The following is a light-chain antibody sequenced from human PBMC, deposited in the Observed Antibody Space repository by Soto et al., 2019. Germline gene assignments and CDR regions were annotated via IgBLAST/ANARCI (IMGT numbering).Light chain of an antibody. CDR3: CSYAGTSWV. J-gene: IGLJ3*02. CDR1: SSDVGGYNY. CDR2: DVS. V-gene: IGLV2-11*01. Sequence: QSALTQPRSVSGSPGQSVTISCNGTSSDVGGYNYVSWYQQYPGKAPKLMIYDVSKRPSGVPDRFSGSKSGNTASLTISGLQAEDEADYHCCSYAGTSWVFGGGTKLTVL.